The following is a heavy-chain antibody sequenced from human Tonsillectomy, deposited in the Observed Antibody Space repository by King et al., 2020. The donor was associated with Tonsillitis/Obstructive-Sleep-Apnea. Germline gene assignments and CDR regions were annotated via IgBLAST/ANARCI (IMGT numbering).Heavy chain of an antibody. D-gene: IGHD6-13*01. CDR2: INSDGSST. Sequence: VQLVESGGNLVQPGGSLRLSCAASRFTFSSYWMHWVRQAPGKGLVWVSRINSDGSSTSYADSVKGRFTISRDNAKHTLYLQMNSLRVEDTAVYFCASAYGSSPTNWFDPWGQGTLVTVSS. V-gene: IGHV3-74*01. J-gene: IGHJ5*02. CDR3: ASAYGSSPTNWFDP. CDR1: RFTFSSYW.